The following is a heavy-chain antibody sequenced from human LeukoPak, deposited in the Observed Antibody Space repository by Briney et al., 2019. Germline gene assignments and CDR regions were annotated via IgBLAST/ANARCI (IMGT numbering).Heavy chain of an antibody. D-gene: IGHD4-17*01. V-gene: IGHV3-30*18. CDR2: IAYDGRSDE. CDR3: VKGDLRYGDFDY. J-gene: IGHJ4*02. CDR1: GFTFTTYG. Sequence: GRSLRLSCTGSGFTFTTYGIHWVRHTPGKGLEWVAAIAYDGRSDEYYADSVKGRFTISRDNSKSTLSLQLNSLGPEDTAVYFCVKGDLRYGDFDYWGQGTLVTVSS.